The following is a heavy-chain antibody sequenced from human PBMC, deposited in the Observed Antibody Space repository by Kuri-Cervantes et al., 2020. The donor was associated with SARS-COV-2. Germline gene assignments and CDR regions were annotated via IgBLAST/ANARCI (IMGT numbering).Heavy chain of an antibody. CDR1: GFTFSDSA. Sequence: GESLKISCAASGFTFSDSAMHWVRQASGKGLEWVGRIRSEGNSYATAYAASVKGRFTISSDDSTTTAYLQMNSLKTEDTAVYYCARADVYYYGSRGMGAFDIWGQGTMVTVSS. CDR3: ARADVYYYGSRGMGAFDI. CDR2: IRSEGNSYAT. D-gene: IGHD3-22*01. V-gene: IGHV3-73*01. J-gene: IGHJ3*02.